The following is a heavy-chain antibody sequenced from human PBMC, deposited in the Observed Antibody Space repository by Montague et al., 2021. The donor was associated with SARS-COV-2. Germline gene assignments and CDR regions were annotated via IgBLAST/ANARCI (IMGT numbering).Heavy chain of an antibody. Sequence: SLSLSCAASGFTFDHYAMHWVRQVPGKGLEWVSFLNGEGSITYYADSVKGRFTISRDNSKHSLYLQMNSLRTEDAALYYCTCSSWPAHYYYAMDVWGQGTTVTVSS. CDR3: TCSSWPAHYYYAMDV. CDR2: LNGEGSIT. J-gene: IGHJ6*02. V-gene: IGHV3-43*02. CDR1: GFTFDHYA. D-gene: IGHD6-19*01.